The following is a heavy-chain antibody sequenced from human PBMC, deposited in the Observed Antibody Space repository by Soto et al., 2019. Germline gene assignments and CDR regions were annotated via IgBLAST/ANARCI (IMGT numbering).Heavy chain of an antibody. CDR3: ALSLTYCGGDCYSDY. Sequence: GGSLRLSCAASGFTFRNYEMNWVRQAPGKGLEWVSYISTSGSTIYYADSVKGRFTISRDNAKNSLYLQMNSLRAEDTAVYYCALSLTYCGGDCYSDYWGQGTLVTVSS. J-gene: IGHJ4*02. D-gene: IGHD2-21*02. V-gene: IGHV3-48*03. CDR1: GFTFRNYE. CDR2: ISTSGSTI.